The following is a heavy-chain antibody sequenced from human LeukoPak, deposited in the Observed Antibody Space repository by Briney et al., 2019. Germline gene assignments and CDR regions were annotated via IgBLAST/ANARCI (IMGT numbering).Heavy chain of an antibody. Sequence: SETLSLTCTVSGGSISSSSYYWSWILQPAGKGLEWIGRISSSGSTNYNPSLKSRVTISVDTSKNQFSLKLSSVTAADTAVYFCARGPYSYDSSGAFDIWGQGTMVTVSS. CDR1: GGSISSSSYY. D-gene: IGHD3-22*01. CDR3: ARGPYSYDSSGAFDI. V-gene: IGHV4-61*02. CDR2: ISSSGST. J-gene: IGHJ3*02.